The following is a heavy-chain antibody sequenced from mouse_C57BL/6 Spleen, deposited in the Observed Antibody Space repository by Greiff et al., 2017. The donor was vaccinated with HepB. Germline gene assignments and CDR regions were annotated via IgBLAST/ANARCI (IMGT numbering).Heavy chain of an antibody. D-gene: IGHD2-5*01. Sequence: DVKLQESGPGLVKPSQSLSLTCSVTGYSITSGYYWNWIRQFPGNKLEWMGYISYDGSNNYNPSLKNRISITRDTSKNQFFLKLNSVTTEDTATYYCARDSNYVFDYWGQGTTLTVSS. J-gene: IGHJ2*01. V-gene: IGHV3-6*01. CDR1: GYSITSGYY. CDR2: ISYDGSN. CDR3: ARDSNYVFDY.